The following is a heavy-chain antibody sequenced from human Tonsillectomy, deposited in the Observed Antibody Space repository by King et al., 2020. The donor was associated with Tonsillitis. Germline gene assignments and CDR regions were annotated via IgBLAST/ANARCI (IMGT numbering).Heavy chain of an antibody. Sequence: VQLVESGGGVVQPGGSLRLSCAVSGFSLSSYGMHWVRQAPGRGLEWVAFRRYDGNNKYYADSVKGRFTISRDNSKNTLTLEMNSLRAEDTAVYYCAKDRIRSYDSSGYYYFYHGMDVWGQGTTVTVSS. CDR2: RRYDGNNK. J-gene: IGHJ6*02. CDR3: AKDRIRSYDSSGYYYFYHGMDV. CDR1: GFSLSSYG. D-gene: IGHD3-22*01. V-gene: IGHV3-30*02.